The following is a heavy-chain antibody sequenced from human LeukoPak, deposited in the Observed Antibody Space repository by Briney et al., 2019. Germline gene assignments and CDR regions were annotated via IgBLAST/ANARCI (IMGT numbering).Heavy chain of an antibody. V-gene: IGHV3-23*05. Sequence: GGSLRLSCAASGFTFSSYAMSWVRQAPGKGLEWVSSIKNSGDSTYYADSVKGRFTTSRDNSKNTLYLQVNGLKVEDTATYFCAKSWGIVSGSWYLSFDYWGQGTLLTVSS. J-gene: IGHJ4*02. D-gene: IGHD6-13*01. CDR2: IKNSGDST. CDR3: AKSWGIVSGSWYLSFDY. CDR1: GFTFSSYA.